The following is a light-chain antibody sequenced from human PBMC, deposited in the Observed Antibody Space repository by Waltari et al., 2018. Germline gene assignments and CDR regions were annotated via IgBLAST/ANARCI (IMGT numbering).Light chain of an antibody. CDR1: SNNVGNQG. Sequence: QAGLTQPPSVSKGLRQTATLTCTWNSNNVGNQGAAWLQQHQGQPPRLLSYRNNNRPSGISERFSASRSGNTASLTITGLQPEDEADYYCSAWDSNLREYVFGTGTKVTVL. J-gene: IGLJ1*01. CDR3: SAWDSNLREYV. CDR2: RNN. V-gene: IGLV10-54*04.